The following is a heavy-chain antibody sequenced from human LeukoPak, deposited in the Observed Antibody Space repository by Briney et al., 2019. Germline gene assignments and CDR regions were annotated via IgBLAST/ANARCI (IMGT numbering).Heavy chain of an antibody. CDR1: GYTFTSYD. Sequence: SVKVSCKASGYTFTSYDINWVRQATGQGLEWMGWMNPNSGNTGYAQKFQGRVTITADESTSTAYMELSSLRSEDTAVYYCAREDSSHYYFDYWGQGTLVTVSS. V-gene: IGHV1-8*01. CDR2: MNPNSGNT. J-gene: IGHJ4*02. CDR3: AREDSSHYYFDY. D-gene: IGHD6-13*01.